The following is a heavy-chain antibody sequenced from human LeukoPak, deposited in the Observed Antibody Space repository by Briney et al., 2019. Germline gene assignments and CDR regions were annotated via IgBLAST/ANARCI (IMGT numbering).Heavy chain of an antibody. J-gene: IGHJ4*02. CDR1: GFTFSSYG. D-gene: IGHD6-13*01. Sequence: PGGSLRLSCAASGFTFSSYGMHWVRQAPGKGLEWVAFIRYDGSNKYYADSVKGRFTISRDNSKNTLYLQMNSLRAEDTAVYYCARGSSWYEGGYYFDYWGQGTLVTVSS. CDR3: ARGSSWYEGGYYFDY. CDR2: IRYDGSNK. V-gene: IGHV3-30*02.